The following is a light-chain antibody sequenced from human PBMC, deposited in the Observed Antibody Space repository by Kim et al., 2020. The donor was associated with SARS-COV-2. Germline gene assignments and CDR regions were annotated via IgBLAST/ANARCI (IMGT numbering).Light chain of an antibody. CDR1: TSNLGSFP. CDR2: HND. Sequence: HTVTLSCSGRTSNLGSFPIHWYQQLPGAAPKRLIYHNDQRPSAVPYRFSGSKSGTSGSLAISGLQYEDEADYYCAAWDASLNALVFGGGTKVTVL. V-gene: IGLV1-44*01. J-gene: IGLJ2*01. CDR3: AAWDASLNALV.